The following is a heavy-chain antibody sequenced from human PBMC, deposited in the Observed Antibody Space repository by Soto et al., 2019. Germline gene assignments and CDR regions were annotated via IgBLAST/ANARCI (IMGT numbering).Heavy chain of an antibody. D-gene: IGHD3-3*01. J-gene: IGHJ4*02. CDR1: GYTFTSYA. CDR2: INTNTGNP. Sequence: QVQLVQSGSELKKPGASVKVSCKASGYTFTSYAMNWVRQAPGQGLEWMGWINTNTGNPTYAQGFTGRFVFSLDTSVSTAYQQICSLKAEDTAVYYCARGDAGYDFWSGYPPMGQQLGGVDYWGQGTLVTVSS. V-gene: IGHV7-4-1*01. CDR3: ARGDAGYDFWSGYPPMGQQLGGVDY.